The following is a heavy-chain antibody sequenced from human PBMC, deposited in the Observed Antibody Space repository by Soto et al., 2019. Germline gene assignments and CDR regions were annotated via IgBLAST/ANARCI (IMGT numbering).Heavy chain of an antibody. CDR1: TFSMYS. D-gene: IGHD1-26*01. V-gene: IGHV3-21*06. Sequence: EVQVVESGGGLVNPGGSLRLSCNFTFSMYSMNWVRQAPGKGLEGVASISSGGVYIKYADSVQGRFTISRDNAKNSVSLQMNSLKVEDTAVYYCTRDQGGSYDSWFDPWGQGTRVVVSS. J-gene: IGHJ5*02. CDR2: ISSGGVYI. CDR3: TRDQGGSYDSWFDP.